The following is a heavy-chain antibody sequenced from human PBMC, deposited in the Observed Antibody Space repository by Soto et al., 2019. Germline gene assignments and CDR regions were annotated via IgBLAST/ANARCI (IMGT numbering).Heavy chain of an antibody. V-gene: IGHV3-23*01. J-gene: IGHJ4*02. CDR2: ISGSSGST. CDR1: GFIFINYA. Sequence: EVQLLDSGGGLVQPGGSLRLSCAASGFIFINYAMNWVRQAPGKGLEWVSMISGSSGSTYYADSVKGRFIISRDNSKKMLDLQTNTLRAEDTAMYSCARVPLRWCYFDYGGPGTPFTVSS. D-gene: IGHD2-21*01. CDR3: ARVPLRWCYFDY.